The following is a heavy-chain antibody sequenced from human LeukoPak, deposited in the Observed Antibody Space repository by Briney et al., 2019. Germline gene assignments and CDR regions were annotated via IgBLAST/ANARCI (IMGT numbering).Heavy chain of an antibody. Sequence: PGRSLRLSCAASGFTFNDYAMHWVRHAPGKGLEWVSGISWNSGSIGYADSVEGRFTISRDNAKNSLYLQMNSLRAEDTALYYCAKDLWTTVVTPDYWGQGTLVTVSS. CDR1: GFTFNDYA. CDR3: AKDLWTTVVTPDY. V-gene: IGHV3-9*01. CDR2: ISWNSGSI. J-gene: IGHJ4*02. D-gene: IGHD4-23*01.